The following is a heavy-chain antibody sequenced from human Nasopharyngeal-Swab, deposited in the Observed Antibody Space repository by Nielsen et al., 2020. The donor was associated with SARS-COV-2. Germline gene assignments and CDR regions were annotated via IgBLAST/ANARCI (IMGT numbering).Heavy chain of an antibody. CDR3: AKGNMAVAFDY. Sequence: VRQAPGKGLEWVAVIWYDGSNKYYADSVKGRFTIPRDNSKNTLYLQMNSLRAEDTAVYYCAKGNMAVAFDYWGQGTLVTVSS. CDR2: IWYDGSNK. V-gene: IGHV3-33*06. J-gene: IGHJ4*02. D-gene: IGHD6-19*01.